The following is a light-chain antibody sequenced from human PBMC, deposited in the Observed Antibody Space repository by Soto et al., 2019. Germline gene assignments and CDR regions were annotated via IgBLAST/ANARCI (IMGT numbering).Light chain of an antibody. CDR3: QQRSNWPPIT. CDR1: QSVSSY. J-gene: IGKJ5*01. V-gene: IGKV3-11*01. Sequence: EFVLTQCPGTLSLSPGERATLSCRASQSVSSYLAWYQQEPGQAPRLLIYDASNRATGIPARFTGSGSGTDFTLTISSLEPEDFAVYYCQQRSNWPPITFGQGTRLEIK. CDR2: DAS.